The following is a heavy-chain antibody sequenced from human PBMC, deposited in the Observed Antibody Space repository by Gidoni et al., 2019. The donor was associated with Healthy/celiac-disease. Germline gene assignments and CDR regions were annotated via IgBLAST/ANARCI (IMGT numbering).Heavy chain of an antibody. CDR3: ARFNSGSYFGFGAFAI. Sequence: EVQLVQSGAEVKKPGESLKISCKGSGYSFTSYWIGWVRQMPGKGLEWMGIIYLGDSDTRYSPSFQGQVTISADKSISTAYLQWSSLKASDTAMYYCARFNSGSYFGFGAFAIWGQGTMVTVSS. CDR2: IYLGDSDT. CDR1: GYSFTSYW. V-gene: IGHV5-51*01. D-gene: IGHD1-26*01. J-gene: IGHJ3*02.